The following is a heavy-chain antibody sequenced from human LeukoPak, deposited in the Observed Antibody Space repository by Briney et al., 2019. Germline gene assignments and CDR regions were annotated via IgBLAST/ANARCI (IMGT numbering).Heavy chain of an antibody. CDR1: GGSISSSSYY. D-gene: IGHD3-9*01. V-gene: IGHV4-39*07. J-gene: IGHJ4*02. Sequence: SETLSLTCTVSGGSISSSSYYWGWIRQPPGKGLEWIGSIYYSGSTYYNPSLKSRVTISVDTSKNQFSLKLSSVTAADTAVYYCAREKTYYDILTGYYIPYYFDYWGQGTLVTVSS. CDR3: AREKTYYDILTGYYIPYYFDY. CDR2: IYYSGST.